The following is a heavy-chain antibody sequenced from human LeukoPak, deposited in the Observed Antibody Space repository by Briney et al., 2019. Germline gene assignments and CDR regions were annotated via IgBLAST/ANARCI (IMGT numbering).Heavy chain of an antibody. J-gene: IGHJ6*02. CDR3: ARRLNEGRGGYDYINYNYAMDV. Sequence: SQTLSLTCTVSGGSISSGDYYWSWIRQPPGKGLEWIGYIYYSGSTYYNPSLKSRVTISVDTSKNQFSLKVSSVTDADTALYYCARRLNEGRGGYDYINYNYAMDVWGQGTTVTVSS. V-gene: IGHV4-30-4*01. CDR1: GGSISSGDYY. CDR2: IYYSGST. D-gene: IGHD5-12*01.